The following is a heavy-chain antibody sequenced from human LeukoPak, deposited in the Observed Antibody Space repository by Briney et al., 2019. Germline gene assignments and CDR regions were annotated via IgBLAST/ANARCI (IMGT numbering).Heavy chain of an antibody. D-gene: IGHD5-24*01. CDR1: GFTFSSYA. V-gene: IGHV3-23*01. CDR3: AKLEMATQIRDYMDV. Sequence: GGSLRLSCAASGFTFSSYAMSWVRQAPGKGLEWVSAISGSGGSTYYADSVKGRFTISRDNSKNTLYLQMNSLRAEDTAVYYCAKLEMATQIRDYMDVWGKGTTVTVSS. CDR2: ISGSGGST. J-gene: IGHJ6*03.